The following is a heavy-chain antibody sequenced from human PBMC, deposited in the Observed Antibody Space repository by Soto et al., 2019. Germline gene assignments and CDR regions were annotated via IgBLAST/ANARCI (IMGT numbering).Heavy chain of an antibody. CDR1: GYTFTSYY. D-gene: IGHD6-13*01. J-gene: IGHJ6*02. V-gene: IGHV1-46*01. CDR3: AREHTSSWYKTDDTYYYGMDV. CDR2: INPSGGTT. Sequence: ASVKVSCKASGYTFTSYYMHWVRQAPGPGLEWMGIINPSGGTTTYAQKFQGRVTMTRDTSTSTVYMELSSLRSEDTAVYYCAREHTSSWYKTDDTYYYGMDVWGQGTTVTVSS.